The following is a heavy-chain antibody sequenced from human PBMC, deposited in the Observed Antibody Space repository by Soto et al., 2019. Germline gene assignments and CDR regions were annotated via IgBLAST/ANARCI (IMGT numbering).Heavy chain of an antibody. D-gene: IGHD3-10*01. CDR3: ARVIGYGSGSYWLYYYGMDV. J-gene: IGHJ6*02. V-gene: IGHV4-61*01. CDR2: IYYSGST. CDR1: GGSVSSGSYY. Sequence: QVQLQESGPGLVKPSETLSLTCTVSGGSVSSGSYYWSWIRQPPGKGLEWIGYIYYSGSTNYNPSLESRVTISVDTSKNQFSLKLSSVTAADTAVYYCARVIGYGSGSYWLYYYGMDVWGQGTTVTVSS.